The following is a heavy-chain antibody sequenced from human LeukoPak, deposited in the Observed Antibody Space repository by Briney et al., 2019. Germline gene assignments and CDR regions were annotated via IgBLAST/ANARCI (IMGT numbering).Heavy chain of an antibody. CDR1: GSTFSSSD. Sequence: GGSLRLSCAASGSTFSSSDMHWLRQAPGKGLEWVAFIRSDGSDKYYGDSVKGRVTISRDNSKNTLDLQMKSLRGEDTAVYYCAKAVGASRPFDYWGQGTLVTVSS. CDR2: IRSDGSDK. J-gene: IGHJ4*02. D-gene: IGHD1-26*01. CDR3: AKAVGASRPFDY. V-gene: IGHV3-30*02.